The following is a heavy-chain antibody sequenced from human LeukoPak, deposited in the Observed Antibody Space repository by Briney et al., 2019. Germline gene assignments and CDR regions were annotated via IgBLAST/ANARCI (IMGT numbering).Heavy chain of an antibody. V-gene: IGHV1-46*01. J-gene: IGHJ3*02. CDR1: EYTFTSYD. CDR2: INPSGGST. CDR3: ARVHLVYDGSGSGAFDI. Sequence: ASVKVSCKASEYTFTSYDMHWVRQAPGQGLEWMGIINPSGGSTSYAQKFQGRVTMTRDMSTSTVYMELSSLRSEDTAVYYCARVHLVYDGSGSGAFDIWGQGTMVTVSS. D-gene: IGHD3-10*01.